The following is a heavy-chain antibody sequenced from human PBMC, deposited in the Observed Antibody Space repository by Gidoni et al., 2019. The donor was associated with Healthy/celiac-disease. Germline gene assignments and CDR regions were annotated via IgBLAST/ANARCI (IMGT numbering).Heavy chain of an antibody. CDR1: GGTFSSYA. Sequence: QVQLVQSGAEVKKPGSSVKVSCKASGGTFSSYAISWVRQAPGQGLEWMGGIIPIFGTANYAQKFQGRVTITADESTSTAYMELSSLRSEDTAVYYCARPLPPRVAAAGTGGMDVWGQGTTVTVSS. V-gene: IGHV1-69*01. D-gene: IGHD6-13*01. J-gene: IGHJ6*02. CDR3: ARPLPPRVAAAGTGGMDV. CDR2: IIPIFGTA.